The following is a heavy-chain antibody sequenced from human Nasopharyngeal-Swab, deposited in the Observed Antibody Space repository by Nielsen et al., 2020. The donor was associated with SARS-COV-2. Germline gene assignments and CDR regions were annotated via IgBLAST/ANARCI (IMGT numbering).Heavy chain of an antibody. CDR3: ARGSGHWKNNFDY. Sequence: GSLRLSCTVSRGSISSYYWSWLRQSPGKGLEWIGYIYSSGSTNYNPSLQSRVTISVDTSKNQFSLKLRSVTAADTAVYYCARGSGHWKNNFDYWGQGTLVTVSS. CDR2: IYSSGST. D-gene: IGHD1/OR15-1a*01. CDR1: RGSISSYY. V-gene: IGHV4-59*01. J-gene: IGHJ4*02.